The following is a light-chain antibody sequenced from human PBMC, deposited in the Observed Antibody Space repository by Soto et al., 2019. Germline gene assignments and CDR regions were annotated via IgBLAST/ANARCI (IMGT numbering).Light chain of an antibody. V-gene: IGLV2-23*02. CDR1: NSDVGNYNL. J-gene: IGLJ3*02. CDR2: EVT. Sequence: QSALTQPASVSGSPGQSITISCTGTNSDVGNYNLVSWYQQHPGKAPKLMMYEVTKPPLGVSNRFSGSKSGNTASLTISGLQAEDEADYYCCSYAGSATWVFGGGTKLTVL. CDR3: CSYAGSATWV.